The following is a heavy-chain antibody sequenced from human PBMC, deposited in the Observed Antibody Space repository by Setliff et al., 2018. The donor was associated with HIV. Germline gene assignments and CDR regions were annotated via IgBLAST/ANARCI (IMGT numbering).Heavy chain of an antibody. CDR1: GFSVTNNY. CDR2: LYSAGTS. Sequence: GGSLRLSCAASGFSVTNNYMMWVRQAPGKGLEWVSTLYSAGTSYFAGSVAGRFTISRDNSKNTLYLQVSSLRAEDTAVYFCAKAHWDPLSPDYWGQGTLVTVSS. D-gene: IGHD1-26*01. CDR3: AKAHWDPLSPDY. J-gene: IGHJ4*02. V-gene: IGHV3-53*01.